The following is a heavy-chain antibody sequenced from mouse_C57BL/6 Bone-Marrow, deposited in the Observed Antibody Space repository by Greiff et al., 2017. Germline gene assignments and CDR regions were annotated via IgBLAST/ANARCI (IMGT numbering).Heavy chain of an antibody. Sequence: QVQLQQPGAELVMPGASVKLSCKASGYTFTSYWVHWVKQRPGQGLEWIGEIDPSDSYTNYNQKFKGKSTLTVDKSSSTAYMQLSSLTSEDSAVYYCAREGYYGSSLYYFDYWGQGTTLTVSS. CDR1: GYTFTSYW. V-gene: IGHV1-69*01. CDR2: IDPSDSYT. D-gene: IGHD1-1*01. J-gene: IGHJ2*01. CDR3: AREGYYGSSLYYFDY.